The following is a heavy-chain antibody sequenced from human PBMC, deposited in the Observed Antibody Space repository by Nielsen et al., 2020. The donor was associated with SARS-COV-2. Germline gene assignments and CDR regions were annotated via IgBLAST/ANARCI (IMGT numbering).Heavy chain of an antibody. J-gene: IGHJ4*02. CDR2: MHYRGST. CDR1: GDSISSGGYF. D-gene: IGHD6-13*01. CDR3: ARGTRISSWYY. Sequence: SETLSLTCAVSGDSISSGGYFWTWIRQRPGKGLEWIGDMHYRGSTNYNPSLKSRVTISVDTSKNQFSLKLTSVTAADTAVYYCARGTRISSWYYWGQGTLATVSS. V-gene: IGHV4-61*08.